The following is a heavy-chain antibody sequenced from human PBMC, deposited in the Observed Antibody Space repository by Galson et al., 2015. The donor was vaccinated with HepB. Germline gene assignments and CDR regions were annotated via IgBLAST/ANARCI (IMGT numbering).Heavy chain of an antibody. J-gene: IGHJ3*01. CDR2: IAPRASYI. Sequence: QSGAEVKKPGESLRISCKGSGYIFTSSWITWVRLMPGKGLECMGRIAPRASYINYSTSFQGHVTISADKSITPAYLQWSSLRASDTAIYYCARFRSNSDTFDLWGQGTMVTV. V-gene: IGHV5-10-1*01. D-gene: IGHD4-11*01. CDR3: ARFRSNSDTFDL. CDR1: GYIFTSSW.